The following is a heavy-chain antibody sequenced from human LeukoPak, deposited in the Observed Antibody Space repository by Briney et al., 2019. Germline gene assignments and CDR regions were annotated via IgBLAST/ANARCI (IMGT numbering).Heavy chain of an antibody. CDR2: IDPSDSYT. J-gene: IGHJ4*02. Sequence: GESLRISCTGSGYSFTSSWITWVRQMPGKGLEWMGRIDPSDSYTDYSPSLQGHVTISADKSISTAFLQWSSLKASDTAMYYCARQHGRSAVIITWELDYWGQGTLVTVSS. D-gene: IGHD3-22*01. CDR1: GYSFTSSW. V-gene: IGHV5-10-1*01. CDR3: ARQHGRSAVIITWELDY.